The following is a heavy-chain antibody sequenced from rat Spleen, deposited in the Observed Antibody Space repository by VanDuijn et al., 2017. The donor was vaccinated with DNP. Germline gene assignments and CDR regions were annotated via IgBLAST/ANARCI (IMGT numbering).Heavy chain of an antibody. CDR1: GFIFSNYW. D-gene: IGHD1-4*01. CDR2: IASTGGST. V-gene: IGHV5-31*01. CDR3: ASRPPPTRGPFDY. Sequence: EVQLVESGGGPVQPGRSLKLSCVASGFIFSNYWMTWIRQAPGKGLEWVASIASTGGSTYYPDSVRGRFTISRDNAKSTLYLQMDSLRSEDTAAYYCASRPPPTRGPFDYWGQGVTVTVSS. J-gene: IGHJ2*01.